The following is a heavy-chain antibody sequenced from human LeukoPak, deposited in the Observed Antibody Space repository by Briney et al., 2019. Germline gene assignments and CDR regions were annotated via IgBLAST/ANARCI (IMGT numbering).Heavy chain of an antibody. J-gene: IGHJ4*02. CDR3: AREGTTGTPPYY. V-gene: IGHV3-30*04. D-gene: IGHD1-1*01. CDR1: GFTFSSYA. CDR2: ISYDGSNK. Sequence: GGSLRLSCAASGFTFSSYAMHWVRQAPGKGLEWVAVISYDGSNKYYADSVKGRFTISRDNSKNTLYLQMNSLRAEDTAVYYCAREGTTGTPPYYWGQGTLVTVSS.